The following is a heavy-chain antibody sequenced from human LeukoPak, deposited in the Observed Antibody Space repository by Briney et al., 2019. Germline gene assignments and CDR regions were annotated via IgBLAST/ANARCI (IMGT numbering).Heavy chain of an antibody. CDR2: ISSSSNYI. V-gene: IGHV3-21*04. J-gene: IGHJ6*02. D-gene: IGHD2-2*01. CDR3: ARDGPDTVVVPAAMPPLVLDCYYGIDV. Sequence: GGSLRLSCAASGFTVSSYSMNWVRQAPGNGLEWVSSISSSSNYIYYADSVKGRFTISRDNDKNSLYLQINSLRADDTAMYYCARDGPDTVVVPAAMPPLVLDCYYGIDVWGQGTTVTVSS. CDR1: GFTVSSYS.